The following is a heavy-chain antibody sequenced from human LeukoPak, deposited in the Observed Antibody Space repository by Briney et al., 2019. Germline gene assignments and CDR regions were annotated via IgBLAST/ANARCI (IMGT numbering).Heavy chain of an antibody. CDR3: AKDSEAARRFDY. Sequence: PGGSLRLSCASSGFTFSSYAMGWVRQAPGKGLEWVSAISGSGGSTYYADSVKGRFTISRDNSKNTLYLQMNSLRAEDTAVYYCAKDSEAARRFDYWGQGTLVTVSS. J-gene: IGHJ4*02. D-gene: IGHD6-6*01. CDR2: ISGSGGST. CDR1: GFTFSSYA. V-gene: IGHV3-23*01.